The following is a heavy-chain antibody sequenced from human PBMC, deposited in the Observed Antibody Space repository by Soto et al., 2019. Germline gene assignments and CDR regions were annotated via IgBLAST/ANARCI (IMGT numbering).Heavy chain of an antibody. CDR1: GYTFTSYA. CDR2: INPSSGST. J-gene: IGHJ3*02. Sequence: ASVKVSCKASGYTFTSYAMHWVRQAPGQGLEWMGLINPSSGSTKYAQKFQGRVTMTRDTSTSTVYMELSSLRSEDTAVYYCARVLRWTKNAFDIWGQGTMVTVSS. V-gene: IGHV1-46*01. CDR3: ARVLRWTKNAFDI.